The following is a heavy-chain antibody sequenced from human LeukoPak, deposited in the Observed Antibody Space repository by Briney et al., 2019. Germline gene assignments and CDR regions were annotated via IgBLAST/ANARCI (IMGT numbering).Heavy chain of an antibody. CDR3: ARDNGGDGWFDP. Sequence: GGSLRLSCAASGFTLSNYWMIHWVRQVPGKGLQWVSRINNDGNLKTDGRDTGYADSVKGRFTISRDNAKNSLYLQMNSLRAEDTAVYYCARDNGGDGWFDPWGQGTLVTVSS. CDR2: INNDGNLKTDGRDT. D-gene: IGHD2-21*01. V-gene: IGHV3-74*01. CDR1: GFTLSNYW. J-gene: IGHJ5*02.